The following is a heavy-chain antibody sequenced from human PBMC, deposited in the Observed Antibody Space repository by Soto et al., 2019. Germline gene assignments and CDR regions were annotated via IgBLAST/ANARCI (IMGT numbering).Heavy chain of an antibody. D-gene: IGHD3-10*01. Sequence: GGSLRLSCSVSGFTFSSYAMHWVRQAPGKGLEYVSAISSNGGSTYYADSVKGRFTISRDNSKNTLYLQMSSLRAEDTAVYYCVKDRLLWFGESHCWGQGTLVTVSS. CDR1: GFTFSSYA. CDR2: ISSNGGST. CDR3: VKDRLLWFGESHC. J-gene: IGHJ4*02. V-gene: IGHV3-64D*06.